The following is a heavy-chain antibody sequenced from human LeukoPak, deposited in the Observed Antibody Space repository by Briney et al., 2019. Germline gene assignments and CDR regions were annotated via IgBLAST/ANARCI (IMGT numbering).Heavy chain of an antibody. CDR1: GGTFSSYA. J-gene: IGHJ4*02. D-gene: IGHD3-10*01. V-gene: IGHV1-69*13. Sequence: SVKVSCKASGGTFSSYAISWVRQAPGQGLEWMGGIIPIFGTANCAQKFQGRVTITADESTSTAYMELSSLRSEDTAVYYCARTYGSGSSYYFDYWGQGTLVTVSS. CDR3: ARTYGSGSSYYFDY. CDR2: IIPIFGTA.